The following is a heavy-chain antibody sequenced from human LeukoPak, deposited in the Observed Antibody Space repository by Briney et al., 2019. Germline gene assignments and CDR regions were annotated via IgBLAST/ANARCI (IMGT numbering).Heavy chain of an antibody. V-gene: IGHV3-30*03. CDR3: TRGGGTYSGAFDI. J-gene: IGHJ3*02. CDR2: ISYDGSNK. Sequence: GGSLRLSCAASGFTFSSYGMHWVRQAPGKGLEWVAVISYDGSNKYYADSVKGRFTISRDNSKNTLFLQMNSLRTEDTAVYYCTRGGGTYSGAFDIWGQGTMVTVSS. D-gene: IGHD1-26*01. CDR1: GFTFSSYG.